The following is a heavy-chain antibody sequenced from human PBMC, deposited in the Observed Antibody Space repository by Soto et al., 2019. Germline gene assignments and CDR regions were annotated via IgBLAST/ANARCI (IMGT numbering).Heavy chain of an antibody. CDR2: INPNSGVT. D-gene: IGHD3-16*01. CDR3: ARESGGVTATLDYYYFYMDV. CDR1: GDRFTDYY. Sequence: QVQLVQSGAEVKEPVASVTVSCRASGDRFTDYYMHWVRQAPAQGLEWMGWINPNSGVTKYAQKFQGWVTMTRDTSISTVYMLLRRLGFDDTAIYYCARESGGVTATLDYYYFYMDVWGTGTTVTVSS. V-gene: IGHV1-2*04. J-gene: IGHJ6*03.